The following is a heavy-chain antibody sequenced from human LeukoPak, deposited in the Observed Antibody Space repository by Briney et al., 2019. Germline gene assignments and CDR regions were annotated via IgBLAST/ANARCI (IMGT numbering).Heavy chain of an antibody. V-gene: IGHV3-7*01. CDR2: IKQDGSEK. CDR1: GFTFSSYW. CDR3: AREYGGYNYAGYYYYYMDV. Sequence: GGSLRLSCAASGFTFSSYWMSWVRQAPGKGLEWVANIKQDGSEKYYVDSVKGRFTISRDNAKNSLYLQMNSLRAEDTAVYYCAREYGGYNYAGYYYYYMDVWGKGTTVTVSS. D-gene: IGHD5-24*01. J-gene: IGHJ6*03.